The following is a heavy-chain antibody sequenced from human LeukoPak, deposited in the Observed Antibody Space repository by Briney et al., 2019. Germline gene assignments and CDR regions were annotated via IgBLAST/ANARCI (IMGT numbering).Heavy chain of an antibody. V-gene: IGHV4-59*01. CDR1: GDSISSYY. D-gene: IGHD4-11*01. CDR2: IYYSGTT. J-gene: IGHJ4*02. Sequence: SETLSLTCTVSGDSISSYYCDWIRQPPGKGLEWIGYIYYSGTTNYNPSLKSRVTISVDTSKNQFSLKLNSVTAADTAVYYCVRESYSRYFDYWGQGSLVTVSS. CDR3: VRESYSRYFDY.